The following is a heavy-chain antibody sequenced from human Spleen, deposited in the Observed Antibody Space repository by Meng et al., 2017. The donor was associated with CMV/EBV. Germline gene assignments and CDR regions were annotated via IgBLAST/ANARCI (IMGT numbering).Heavy chain of an antibody. CDR3: ASQYCSGGSCFPEGY. Sequence: GESLKISCAVSGFTFSTYEMNWVRQAPGKGLEWVSYISTGGTTIYYADSVKGRFTISRDNAKSSLYLQMNSLRAEDTAVYYCASQYCSGGSCFPEGYWGLGTLVTVSS. CDR1: GFTFSTYE. J-gene: IGHJ4*02. CDR2: ISTGGTTI. V-gene: IGHV3-48*03. D-gene: IGHD2-15*01.